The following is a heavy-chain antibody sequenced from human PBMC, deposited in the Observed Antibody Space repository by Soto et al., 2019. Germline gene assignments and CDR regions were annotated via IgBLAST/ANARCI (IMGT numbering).Heavy chain of an antibody. CDR2: IYYSGST. V-gene: IGHV4-59*11. CDR3: ARDRGSGSWCGEFDY. J-gene: IGHJ4*02. CDR1: GGSISSHY. Sequence: QVQLQESGPGLVKPSETLSLTCTVSGGSISSHYWSWIRQPPGKGLEWIGHIYYSGSTNYHPSLKSRVTMSVDTSKNQRSLKLSSVTAADTAVYYCARDRGSGSWCGEFDYWGQGTLVTVSS. D-gene: IGHD3-10*01.